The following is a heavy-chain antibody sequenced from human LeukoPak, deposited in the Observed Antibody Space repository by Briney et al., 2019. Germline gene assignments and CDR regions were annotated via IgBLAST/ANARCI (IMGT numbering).Heavy chain of an antibody. D-gene: IGHD2-2*01. J-gene: IGHJ6*03. CDR1: GGSISSYY. V-gene: IGHV4-4*07. Sequence: SETLSLTCTVSGGSISSYYWSWIRQPAGKGLEWIGRIYTSGSTNYNPSLKSRVTTSVDTSRNQFSLKLSSVTAADTAVYYCARVPVVPAARGSYYYYYYMDVWGKGTTVTVSS. CDR2: IYTSGST. CDR3: ARVPVVPAARGSYYYYYYMDV.